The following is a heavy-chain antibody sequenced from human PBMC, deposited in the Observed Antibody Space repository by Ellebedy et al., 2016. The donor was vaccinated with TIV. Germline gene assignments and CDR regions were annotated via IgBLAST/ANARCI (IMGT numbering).Heavy chain of an antibody. CDR3: AKGSVWELLLTCFDY. D-gene: IGHD1-26*01. CDR1: GFMFSSSA. J-gene: IGHJ4*02. CDR2: ISGSGGRT. V-gene: IGHV3-23*01. Sequence: GESLKISCTASGFMFSSSAMSWVRQAPGKGLEWVSGISGSGGRTYYADSAKGRFSISRDNSKDTLYLRMNSLSVEDTAVYYCAKGSVWELLLTCFDYWGQGTLVTVSS.